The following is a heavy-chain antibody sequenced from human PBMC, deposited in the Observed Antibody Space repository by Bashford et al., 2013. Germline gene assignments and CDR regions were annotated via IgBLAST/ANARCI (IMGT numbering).Heavy chain of an antibody. CDR1: GGSISSYY. J-gene: IGHJ4*02. Sequence: SETLSLTCTVSGGSISSYYWSWIRQSAGKGLEWIGRIYTSGSTNYNPSLKSRVTMSVDTSKNQFSLKLSSVTAADTAVYYCARIPAHYNSLSAPDSWGQGTLVTVSS. CDR3: ARIPAHYNSLSAPDS. D-gene: IGHD1-1*01. CDR2: IYTSGST. V-gene: IGHV4-4*07.